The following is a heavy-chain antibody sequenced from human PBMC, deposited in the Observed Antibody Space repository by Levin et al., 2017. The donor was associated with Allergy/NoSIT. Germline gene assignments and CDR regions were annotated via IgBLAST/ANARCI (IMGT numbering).Heavy chain of an antibody. J-gene: IGHJ4*02. V-gene: IGHV3-74*01. CDR3: AREFYYGSGSYYNGFDY. CDR1: GFTFSSYW. Sequence: PGGSLRLSCAASGFTFSSYWMHWVRQAPGKGLVWVSRINSDGSSTSYADSVKGRFTISRDNAKNTLYLQMNSLRAEDTAVYYCAREFYYGSGSYYNGFDYWGQGTLVTVSS. D-gene: IGHD3-10*01. CDR2: INSDGSST.